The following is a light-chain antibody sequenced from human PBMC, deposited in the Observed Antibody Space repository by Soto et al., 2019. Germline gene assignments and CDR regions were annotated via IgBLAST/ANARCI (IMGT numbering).Light chain of an antibody. CDR3: QQYGSSLIT. V-gene: IGKV3-20*01. Sequence: ESVLTQSPGTLSLSPEERATLSCRASQSVSSSYLAWYQQKPGQAPRLLIYGASSRATGIPDRFSGSGSGTDFTLTISRLEPEDFAVYYCQQYGSSLITFGQGTRLEIK. CDR2: GAS. CDR1: QSVSSSY. J-gene: IGKJ5*01.